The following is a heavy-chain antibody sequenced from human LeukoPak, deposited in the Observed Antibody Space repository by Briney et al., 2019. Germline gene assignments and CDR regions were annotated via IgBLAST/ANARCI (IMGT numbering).Heavy chain of an antibody. Sequence: GGSLRLSCAASGFTFSSYGMNWVRQAPGQGLEWVSSISSSSTHIYYADSVEGRFTISRDNAKNSLYLQMSSLRAEDTAVYYCARLYCGSSSCYAGDYWGQGTLVTVSS. CDR2: ISSSSTHI. CDR1: GFTFSSYG. J-gene: IGHJ4*02. D-gene: IGHD2-2*01. V-gene: IGHV3-21*01. CDR3: ARLYCGSSSCYAGDY.